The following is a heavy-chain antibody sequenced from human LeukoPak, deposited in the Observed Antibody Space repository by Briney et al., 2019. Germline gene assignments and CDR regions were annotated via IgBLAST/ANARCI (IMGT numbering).Heavy chain of an antibody. CDR1: GFTFSSYG. D-gene: IGHD2-15*01. CDR2: IWYDGNNK. V-gene: IGHV3-33*01. J-gene: IGHJ4*02. CDR3: ARQHCSGGDCYFFD. Sequence: GGSLRLSCAASGFTFSSYGMHWVRQAPGKGLEWVALIWYDGNNKYYADSVKGRFTISRDNSKNTLYLQLISLRAEDTAVYYCARQHCSGGDCYFFDWGQGTLVTVSS.